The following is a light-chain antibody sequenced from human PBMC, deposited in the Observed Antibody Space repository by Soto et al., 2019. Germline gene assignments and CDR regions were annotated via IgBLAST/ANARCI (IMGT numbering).Light chain of an antibody. CDR2: WAS. V-gene: IGKV4-1*01. J-gene: IGKJ3*01. CDR1: QSVLYSSNNKNY. Sequence: DIVMTQSPDSLAVSLGERATINCKSSQSVLYSSNNKNYLAWYQQKPGQPPKLLIYWASTRESGVPDRFSGSGSGTDFTLTISSLQAEDVAVYYCQQYYSTPPSTCGPGTKVDIK. CDR3: QQYYSTPPST.